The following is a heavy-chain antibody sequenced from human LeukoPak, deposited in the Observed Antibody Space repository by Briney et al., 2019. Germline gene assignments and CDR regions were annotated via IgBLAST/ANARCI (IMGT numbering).Heavy chain of an antibody. V-gene: IGHV3-30*18. Sequence: GGSLRLSCAASGFTFSSYGMRWVRQAPGKGLEWVAVISYDGSNKYYADSVKGRFTISRDNSKNTLYLQMNSLRAEDTAVYYCAKDRDQLQLWLHYWGQGTLVTVSS. J-gene: IGHJ4*02. CDR3: AKDRDQLQLWLHY. CDR2: ISYDGSNK. CDR1: GFTFSSYG. D-gene: IGHD5-18*01.